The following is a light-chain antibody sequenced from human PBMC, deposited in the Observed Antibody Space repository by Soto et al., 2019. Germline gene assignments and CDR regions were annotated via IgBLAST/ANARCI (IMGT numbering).Light chain of an antibody. CDR2: DAS. CDR3: QQRSNWPWT. J-gene: IGKJ1*01. V-gene: IGKV3-11*01. Sequence: EIVLTQSPATLSLSPGEKATPSCRASQSVSSYLAWYRQKPGQAPRLLIYDASNRATGIPARFSGSGSGTDFTLTISRLEPEDFAVYYCQQRSNWPWTFGQGTKV. CDR1: QSVSSY.